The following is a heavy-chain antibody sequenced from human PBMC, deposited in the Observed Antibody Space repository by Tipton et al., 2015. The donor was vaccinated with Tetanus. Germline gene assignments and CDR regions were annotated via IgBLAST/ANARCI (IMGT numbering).Heavy chain of an antibody. D-gene: IGHD2-2*01. J-gene: IGHJ6*03. V-gene: IGHV4-30-4*01. CDR3: ARLTCSSPSCYYYYYYYVDV. CDR1: GDSIRSEDYY. CDR2: IYYSGST. Sequence: TLSLTCSVSGDSIRSEDYYWGWIRQSPGKGLEWLGYIYYSGSTYNNPFLKSRVSISLDASKNQFSLSLNSATAADSASYYCARLTCSSPSCYYYYYYYVDVWGTGTAVAVSS.